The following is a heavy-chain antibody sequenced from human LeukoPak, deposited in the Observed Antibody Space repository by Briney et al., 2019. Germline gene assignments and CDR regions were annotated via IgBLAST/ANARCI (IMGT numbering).Heavy chain of an antibody. CDR2: ISNNGDST. CDR1: GFTFSSSG. CDR3: ARAHGILYNWFDP. J-gene: IGHJ5*02. V-gene: IGHV3-64*01. D-gene: IGHD1-14*01. Sequence: QTGGSLRLSCAASGFTFSSSGMHWVRQGPGKGREYVSGISNNGDSTYYANSVKDRFTISRDNSKNTLYLQMNRLRAEDTAVYYCARAHGILYNWFDPWGQGTLVTVSS.